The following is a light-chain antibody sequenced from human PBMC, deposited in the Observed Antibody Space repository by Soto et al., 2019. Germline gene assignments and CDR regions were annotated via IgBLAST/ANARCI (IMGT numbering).Light chain of an antibody. Sequence: QSALTQPASVSGSPGQSITISCTGTSSDVGNYNLVSWYQQYPGKAPKLMIYEGSKRPSGVSNRFSGSKSGNTASLTISGLQAEDEADYYCCSYAGRSTWVFGRGTKLTVL. CDR3: CSYAGRSTWV. CDR1: SSDVGNYNL. J-gene: IGLJ3*02. V-gene: IGLV2-23*01. CDR2: EGS.